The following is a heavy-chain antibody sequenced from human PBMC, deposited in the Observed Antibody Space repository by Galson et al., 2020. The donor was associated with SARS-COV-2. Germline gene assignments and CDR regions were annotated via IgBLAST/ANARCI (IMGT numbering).Heavy chain of an antibody. D-gene: IGHD3-22*01. CDR1: GYSFTSYW. V-gene: IGHV5-51*01. Sequence: GESLKISCKGSGYSFTSYWIGWVRQMPGKGLEWMGIIYPGDSDTRYSPSFQGQVTISADKSISTAYLQWSSLKASDTAMYYCARAPGDSSGYYYVGAFDSWGQGTMVSVSS. CDR2: IYPGDSDT. J-gene: IGHJ3*02. CDR3: ARAPGDSSGYYYVGAFDS.